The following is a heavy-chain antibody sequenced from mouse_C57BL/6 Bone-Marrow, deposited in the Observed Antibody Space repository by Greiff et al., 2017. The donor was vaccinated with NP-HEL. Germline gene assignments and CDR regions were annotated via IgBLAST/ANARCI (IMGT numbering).Heavy chain of an antibody. D-gene: IGHD1-1*01. CDR2: ISDGGSYT. CDR3: ARARCGSSSGYFDY. J-gene: IGHJ2*01. Sequence: EVKLVESGGGLVKPGGSLKLSCAASGFTFSSYAMSWVRQTPEKRLEWVATISDGGSYTYYPDNVKGRFTISRDNAKNNLYLQMSHLKSEDTAMYYCARARCGSSSGYFDYWGKGTTLTVSS. CDR1: GFTFSSYA. V-gene: IGHV5-4*03.